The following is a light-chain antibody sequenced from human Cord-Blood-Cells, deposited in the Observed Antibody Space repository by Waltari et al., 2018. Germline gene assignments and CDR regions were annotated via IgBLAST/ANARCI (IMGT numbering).Light chain of an antibody. CDR2: DAS. CDR3: QQYDNLPPLT. CDR1: QDISNY. J-gene: IGKJ4*01. Sequence: DIQMTQSPSSLPASVGDRVTITCQASQDISNYLNWYQQKPGKAPKLLIYDASKLETGVPSRFSGSGSGTDFTFTISSLQPEDIATYYCQQYDNLPPLTFGGGTKVEIK. V-gene: IGKV1-33*01.